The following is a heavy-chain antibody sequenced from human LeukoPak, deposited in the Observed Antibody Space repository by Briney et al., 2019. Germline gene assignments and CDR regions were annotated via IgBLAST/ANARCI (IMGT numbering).Heavy chain of an antibody. V-gene: IGHV4-34*01. Sequence: SETLSLTCAVYGGSFSGYYWSWIRLPPGKGLEWIGEINHSGSTNYNPSLKSRVTISVDTSKNQFSLKLSSVTAADTAVYYCAKNSGSYPFDYWGQGTLVTVSS. CDR2: INHSGST. D-gene: IGHD1-26*01. CDR1: GGSFSGYY. J-gene: IGHJ4*02. CDR3: AKNSGSYPFDY.